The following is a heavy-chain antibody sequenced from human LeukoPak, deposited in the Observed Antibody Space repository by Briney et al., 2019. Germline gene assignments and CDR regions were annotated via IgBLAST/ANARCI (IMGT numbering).Heavy chain of an antibody. J-gene: IGHJ4*02. Sequence: PGGSLRLSCAASGFTFSSCAMSWVRQAPGKGLEGVSAISGSGGSTYYADSVKGRFTISRDNSKNTLYLQMNSLRAEDTAVYYWAKDPGSSGYPDYWGQGALVTVSS. CDR1: GFTFSSCA. V-gene: IGHV3-23*01. CDR2: ISGSGGST. CDR3: AKDPGSSGYPDY. D-gene: IGHD3-22*01.